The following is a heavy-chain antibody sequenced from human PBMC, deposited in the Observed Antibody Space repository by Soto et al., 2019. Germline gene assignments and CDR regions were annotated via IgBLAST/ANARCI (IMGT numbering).Heavy chain of an antibody. D-gene: IGHD3-10*01. Sequence: QVQLVPSGAEVKKPGSSVKVSCKASGGIFSTYAISWLRQAPGPGLEWMGGIIPIFGTPNYAQKFQGRVTIPADESTSTADRELSRLRSEDTAVYYCARDREDEGSGNYYNRMDVWGQGTLVTVSS. CDR1: GGIFSTYA. V-gene: IGHV1-69*01. CDR2: IIPIFGTP. J-gene: IGHJ4*02. CDR3: ARDREDEGSGNYYNRMDV.